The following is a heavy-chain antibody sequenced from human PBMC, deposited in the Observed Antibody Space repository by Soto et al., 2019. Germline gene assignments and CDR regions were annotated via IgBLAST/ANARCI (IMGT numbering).Heavy chain of an antibody. CDR2: ISYDGSNK. V-gene: IGHV3-30*04. Sequence: GGSLRLSCTASGFTFGDYAMRWFRQAPGKGLEWVAVISYDGSNKYYADSVKGRFTISRDNSKNTLYLQMNSLRAEDTAVYYCAATPDPEYFQHWGQGTLVTVSS. CDR1: GFTFGDYA. J-gene: IGHJ1*01. CDR3: AATPDPEYFQH.